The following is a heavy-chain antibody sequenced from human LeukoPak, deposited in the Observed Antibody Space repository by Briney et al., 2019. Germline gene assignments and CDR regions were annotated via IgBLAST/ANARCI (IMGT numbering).Heavy chain of an antibody. CDR2: INPNSGGT. V-gene: IGHV1-2*02. CDR3: ARGIAARPTNPDY. J-gene: IGHJ4*02. D-gene: IGHD6-6*01. CDR1: GYTFTGYY. Sequence: GASVKVSCKASGYTFTGYYMHWVRQAPGQGLEWMGWINPNSGGTNYAQKFQGRVTMTRDTSISTAYMELSRLRSDDTAVYYCARGIAARPTNPDYWGQGTLVTVSS.